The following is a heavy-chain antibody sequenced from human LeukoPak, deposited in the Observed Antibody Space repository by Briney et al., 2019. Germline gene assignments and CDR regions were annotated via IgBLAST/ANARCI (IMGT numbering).Heavy chain of an antibody. D-gene: IGHD6-19*01. J-gene: IGHJ3*02. CDR2: IYYSGST. CDR1: GGSISSSSYY. Sequence: SETLSLTCTVSGGSISSSSYYWGWIRQPPGKGLEWIGSIYYSGSTYYNPSLKSRVTISVDTSKNQFSLKLSSVTAADTAVYCCARDRGKQWLGTYDAFDIWGQGTMVTVSS. CDR3: ARDRGKQWLGTYDAFDI. V-gene: IGHV4-39*07.